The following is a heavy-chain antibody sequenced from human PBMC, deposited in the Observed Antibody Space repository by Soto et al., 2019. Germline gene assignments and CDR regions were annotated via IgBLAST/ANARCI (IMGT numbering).Heavy chain of an antibody. V-gene: IGHV3-48*03. CDR2: ISSSGSTI. J-gene: IGHJ6*02. CDR3: ARDRLAAAGTVHYYYYGMDV. Sequence: GSLRLSCAASGFTFSSYEMNGVRQAPGKGLEWVSYISSSGSTIYYADSVKGRFTISRDNAKNSLYLQMNSLRAEDTAVYYCARDRLAAAGTVHYYYYGMDVWGQGTTVTVSS. D-gene: IGHD6-13*01. CDR1: GFTFSSYE.